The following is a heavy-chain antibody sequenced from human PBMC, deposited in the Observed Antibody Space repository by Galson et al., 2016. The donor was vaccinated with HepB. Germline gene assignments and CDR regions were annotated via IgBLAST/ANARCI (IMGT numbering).Heavy chain of an antibody. CDR2: IVGSGGHT. CDR3: AKDIPITVTTFVGFDY. CDR1: GFIVSSTY. D-gene: IGHD4-17*01. V-gene: IGHV3-23*01. Sequence: SLRLSCAASGFIVSSTYMTWVRQAPGKGLEWVSGIVGSGGHTYYADSVKGRFTISRDNSKNTLYLQMNSLRAEDTAVFYCAKDIPITVTTFVGFDYWGQGTLVTVSS. J-gene: IGHJ4*02.